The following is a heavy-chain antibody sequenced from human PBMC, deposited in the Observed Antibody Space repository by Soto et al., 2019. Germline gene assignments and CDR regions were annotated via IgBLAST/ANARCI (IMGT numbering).Heavy chain of an antibody. CDR3: ARAYYYDSSGYARGGYFDY. Sequence: QVQLVQSGAEVKKPGSSVKVSCEASGGTFSSYAISWVRQAPGQGLEWMGGIIPIFGTANYAQKFQGRVTITADESTSTAYMELSSLRSEDTAVYYCARAYYYDSSGYARGGYFDYWGQGTLVTVSS. J-gene: IGHJ4*02. D-gene: IGHD3-22*01. CDR2: IIPIFGTA. CDR1: GGTFSSYA. V-gene: IGHV1-69*01.